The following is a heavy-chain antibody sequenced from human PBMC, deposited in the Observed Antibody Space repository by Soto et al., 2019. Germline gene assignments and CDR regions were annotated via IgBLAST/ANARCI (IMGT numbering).Heavy chain of an antibody. V-gene: IGHV4-39*01. J-gene: IGHJ5*02. CDR1: GVSISTSSYY. CDR2: IFYSGTT. Sequence: ETLSLTCPVSGVSISTSSYYWGWIRQPPGKGLEWIGSIFYSGTTYYNPSLKSRVTISVDTSKNQFSLKLSSVTVADTAVYYCARNAMLWVPAAIGPWGQGALVTVYS. D-gene: IGHD2-2*01. CDR3: ARNAMLWVPAAIGP.